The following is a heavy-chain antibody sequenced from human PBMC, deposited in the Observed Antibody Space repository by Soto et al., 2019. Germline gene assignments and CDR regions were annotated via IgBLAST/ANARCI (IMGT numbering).Heavy chain of an antibody. CDR3: ARASGSVLRFLEWPQYYYGMDV. J-gene: IGHJ6*02. Sequence: SETLSLTCTVSGGSISSYYWSWIRQPPGKGLEWIGYIYYSGSTNYNPSLKSRVTISVDTSKNQFSLKLSSVTAADTAVYYCARASGSVLRFLEWPQYYYGMDVWGQGTTVTVSS. CDR2: IYYSGST. CDR1: GGSISSYY. D-gene: IGHD3-3*01. V-gene: IGHV4-59*01.